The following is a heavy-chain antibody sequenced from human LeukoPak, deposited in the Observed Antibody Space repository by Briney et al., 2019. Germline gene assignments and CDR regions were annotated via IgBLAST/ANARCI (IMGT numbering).Heavy chain of an antibody. V-gene: IGHV4-59*01. Sequence: PSETLSLTCTVSGDSISSSYWSRIRQPPGKGLEWIGYIYFTGITNYNPSLRSRVTMSLDTSKNQFSLKLNSVTAADTAVYYCARSSGAFDYWGQGALVTVSS. J-gene: IGHJ4*02. CDR1: GDSISSSY. CDR3: ARSSGAFDY. CDR2: IYFTGIT.